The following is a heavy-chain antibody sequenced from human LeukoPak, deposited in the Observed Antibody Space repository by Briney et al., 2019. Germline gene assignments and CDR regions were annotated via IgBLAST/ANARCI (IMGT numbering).Heavy chain of an antibody. CDR3: ARDRADPRLDYYYGMDV. Sequence: GGSLRLSCAASGFTVSSNYMSWVRQAPGKGLEWVSVIYSGGSTYYADSVKGGFTISRDNSKNTLYLQMNGLRAEDTAVYYCARDRADPRLDYYYGMDVWGQGTTVTVSS. D-gene: IGHD6-19*01. CDR1: GFTVSSNY. V-gene: IGHV3-53*01. CDR2: IYSGGST. J-gene: IGHJ6*02.